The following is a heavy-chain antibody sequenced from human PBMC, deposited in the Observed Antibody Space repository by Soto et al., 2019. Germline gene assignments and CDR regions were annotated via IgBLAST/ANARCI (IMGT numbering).Heavy chain of an antibody. Sequence: ASVKVSCKASGYTFTSYGISWVRQAPGQGLEWMGWISAYNGNTNYAQKLQGRVTMTTDTSTSTAYMELRSLRSDDTAVYYCARGCSGGSCYPSWFDPWGQGTLVTVSS. CDR1: GYTFTSYG. D-gene: IGHD2-15*01. V-gene: IGHV1-18*01. J-gene: IGHJ5*02. CDR2: ISAYNGNT. CDR3: ARGCSGGSCYPSWFDP.